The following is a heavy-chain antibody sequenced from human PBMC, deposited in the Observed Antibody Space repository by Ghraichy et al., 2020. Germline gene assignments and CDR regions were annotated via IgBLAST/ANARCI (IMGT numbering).Heavy chain of an antibody. CDR2: ISSSSSYI. Sequence: GGSLRLSCAASGFTFSSYSMNWVRQAPGKGLEWVSSISSSSSYIYYADSVKGRFTISRDNAKNSLYLQMNSLRAEDTAVYYCAASPKLGTSTRYYYYMDVWGKGTTVTVSS. CDR3: AASPKLGTSTRYYYYMDV. D-gene: IGHD2/OR15-2a*01. CDR1: GFTFSSYS. J-gene: IGHJ6*03. V-gene: IGHV3-21*01.